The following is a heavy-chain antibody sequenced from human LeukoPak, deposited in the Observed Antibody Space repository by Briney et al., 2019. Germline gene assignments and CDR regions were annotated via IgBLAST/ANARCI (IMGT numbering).Heavy chain of an antibody. CDR3: ARGPVSSGWSPSKYFQH. V-gene: IGHV3-21*01. CDR1: GFTFSSYS. J-gene: IGHJ1*01. D-gene: IGHD6-19*01. CDR2: ISSSSSYI. Sequence: GGSLRLSCAASGFTFSSYSMNWVRQAPGKGLEWVSSISSSSSYIYYADSVKGRFTISRDNAKNSLYLQMNSLRAEDTAVYYCARGPVSSGWSPSKYFQHWGQGTLVTVSS.